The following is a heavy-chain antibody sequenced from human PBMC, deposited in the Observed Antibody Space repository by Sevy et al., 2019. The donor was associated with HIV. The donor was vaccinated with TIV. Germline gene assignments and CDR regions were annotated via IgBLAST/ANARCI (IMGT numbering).Heavy chain of an antibody. D-gene: IGHD2-21*01. CDR1: GGSISSSSYD. V-gene: IGHV4-39*01. CDR2: MYSSGNT. CDR3: ARQGGIVDRAFDY. J-gene: IGHJ4*02. Sequence: SETLSLTCTVSGGSISSSSYDWGWIRQPPGKRLEWIGSMYSSGNTYYNPSLKSRVTIFVDTSKNQISLKLTSVTAADTAVYYCARQGGIVDRAFDYWGQGTLVTVSS.